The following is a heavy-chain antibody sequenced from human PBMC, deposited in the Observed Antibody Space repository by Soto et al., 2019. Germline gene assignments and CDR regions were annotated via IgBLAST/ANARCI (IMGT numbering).Heavy chain of an antibody. V-gene: IGHV1-2*04. CDR3: ARSEKYDFWSGYPRYGMDV. CDR1: GYTFTGYY. J-gene: IGHJ6*02. Sequence: ASVKVSCKASGYTFTGYYMHWVRQAPGQGLEWMGWINPNSGGTNYAQKFQGWVTMTRDTSISTAYMELSRLRSDDTAVYYCARSEKYDFWSGYPRYGMDVWGQGTTVTVSS. D-gene: IGHD3-3*01. CDR2: INPNSGGT.